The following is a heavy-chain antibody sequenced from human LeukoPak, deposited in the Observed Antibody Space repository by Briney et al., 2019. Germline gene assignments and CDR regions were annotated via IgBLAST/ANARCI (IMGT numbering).Heavy chain of an antibody. V-gene: IGHV3-23*01. CDR2: ISGSGSST. J-gene: IGHJ4*02. D-gene: IGHD3-10*01. CDR3: AKPSLPGVRGVTLDY. Sequence: GGSLRLSCAASGFTFSSYDMSWVRQAPGKELEWVSGISGSGSSTYYADSVKGRFTISRDNSKNTLYLQMNSLRAEDTAVYYCAKPSLPGVRGVTLDYWGQGTPVTVSS. CDR1: GFTFSSYD.